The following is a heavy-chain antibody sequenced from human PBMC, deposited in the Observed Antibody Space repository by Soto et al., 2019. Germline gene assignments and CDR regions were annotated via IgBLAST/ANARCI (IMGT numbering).Heavy chain of an antibody. V-gene: IGHV3-53*01. J-gene: IGHJ4*02. CDR1: GFTVSSNY. D-gene: IGHD2-15*01. Sequence: EVQLVESGGGLIQPGGSLRLSCAASGFTVSSNYMSWVRQAPGKGLEWVSVIYSGGSTYYADSVKGRFTISRDNSKNTLYIQMNSLRAEDTAVYYCARDRGIASYYFDYWGQGTLVTVSS. CDR3: ARDRGIASYYFDY. CDR2: IYSGGST.